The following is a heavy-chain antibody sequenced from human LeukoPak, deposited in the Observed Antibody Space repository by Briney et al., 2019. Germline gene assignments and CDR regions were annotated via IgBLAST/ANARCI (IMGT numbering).Heavy chain of an antibody. CDR1: GFTFTSSA. J-gene: IGHJ4*02. V-gene: IGHV1-58*01. CDR3: AAAGSGWSLFDY. Sequence: SVKVSCKASGFTFTSSAVQWVRQARGQRLEWIGWIFVGSGNTNYAQKFQERVTLTRDMSTSTAYMELSSLRSEDTAVYYCAAAGSGWSLFDYWGQGTLVTVSS. D-gene: IGHD6-19*01. CDR2: IFVGSGNT.